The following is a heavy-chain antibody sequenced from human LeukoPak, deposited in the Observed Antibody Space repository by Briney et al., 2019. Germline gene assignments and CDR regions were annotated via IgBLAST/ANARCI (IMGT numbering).Heavy chain of an antibody. CDR1: GFTFSSYW. CDR2: ISGSGGST. V-gene: IGHV3-23*01. J-gene: IGHJ4*02. CDR3: AKGLRIAVAGTISDY. D-gene: IGHD6-19*01. Sequence: PGGSLRLSCAASGFTFSSYWMSWVRQAPGKGLEWVSAISGSGGSTYYADSVKGRFTISRDNSKNTLYLQMNSLRAEDTAVYYRAKGLRIAVAGTISDYWGQGTLVTVSS.